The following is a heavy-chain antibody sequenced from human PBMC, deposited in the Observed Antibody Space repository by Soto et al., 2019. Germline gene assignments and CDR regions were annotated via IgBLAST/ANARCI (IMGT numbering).Heavy chain of an antibody. D-gene: IGHD3-22*01. CDR3: AIDSSGYYFYYGMDV. CDR1: GYSFTSYW. V-gene: IGHV5-10-1*01. J-gene: IGHJ6*02. CDR2: IDPSDSYT. Sequence: PGESLKISCKGSGYSFTSYWISWVRQMPGKVLEWMGRIDPSDSYTNYSPSFQGHVTISADKSISTAYLQWSSLKASDTAMYYCAIDSSGYYFYYGMDVWGQGTTVTVSS.